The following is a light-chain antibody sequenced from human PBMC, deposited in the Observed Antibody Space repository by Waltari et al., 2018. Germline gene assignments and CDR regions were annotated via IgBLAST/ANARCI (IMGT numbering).Light chain of an antibody. J-gene: IGLJ2*01. CDR2: DVT. CDR3: SSYMDTTTLEL. V-gene: IGLV2-14*03. CDR1: SSDGGSYNY. Sequence: QSTLTQPASVSGSPGQSITISCTGTSSDGGSYNYVSWYQQHPGKAPKLMIYDVTNRPSGVSNRFSGSKSGNTASLTISGLQAEDEADYYCSSYMDTTTLELFGGGTSLTVL.